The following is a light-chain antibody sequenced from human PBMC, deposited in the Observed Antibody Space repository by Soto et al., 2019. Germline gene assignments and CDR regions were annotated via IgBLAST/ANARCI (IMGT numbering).Light chain of an antibody. Sequence: QLVLTQSSSASASLGSSVKLTCTLSSGHSSYIIAWHQQQPGKAPRYLMKLEGSGTYNKWSGVPHRFSGSSSGADRYLTISTVQSDDEADYFCETWDSNTRVFGGGTKLTVL. CDR1: SGHSSYI. V-gene: IGLV4-60*03. CDR3: ETWDSNTRV. J-gene: IGLJ2*01. CDR2: LEGSGTY.